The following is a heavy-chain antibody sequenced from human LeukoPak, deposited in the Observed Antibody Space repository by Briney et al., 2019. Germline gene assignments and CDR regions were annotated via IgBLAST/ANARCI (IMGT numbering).Heavy chain of an antibody. J-gene: IGHJ4*02. CDR2: IRYDGSNK. CDR3: AKGYSGYDSHLDY. V-gene: IGHV3-30*02. CDR1: GFTFSSYG. Sequence: PGGSLRLSCAASGFTFSSYGMHWVRQAPGKGLEWVAFIRYDGSNKYYADSVKDRFTISRDNSKNTLYLQMNSLRAEDTAVYYCAKGYSGYDSHLDYWGQGTLVTVSS. D-gene: IGHD5-12*01.